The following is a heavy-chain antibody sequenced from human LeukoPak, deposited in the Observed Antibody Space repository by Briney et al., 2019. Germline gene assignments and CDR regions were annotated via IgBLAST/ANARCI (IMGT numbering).Heavy chain of an antibody. J-gene: IGHJ4*02. D-gene: IGHD5-18*01. CDR3: ATERVDTAITHHEFEY. Sequence: AASVKVSCKASGGTLSSYAISWVRQAPGQGLERMGRIIPILGIANYAQKFQGRVTITADKSTSTAYMELSSLISEDTAVYYCATERVDTAITHHEFEYWGQGILVTVSS. CDR2: IIPILGIA. V-gene: IGHV1-69*04. CDR1: GGTLSSYA.